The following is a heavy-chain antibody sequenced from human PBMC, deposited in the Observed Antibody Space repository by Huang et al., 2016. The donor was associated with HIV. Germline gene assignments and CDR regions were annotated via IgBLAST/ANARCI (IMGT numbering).Heavy chain of an antibody. CDR1: GDTFNTYP. Sequence: QVQLVQSGAEVKRPGSSVNVSCKASGDTFNTYPIAWGRQAPGQGLEWMWGIIPLFHEKQYSQKFQDRVTFTADGSRTTVYMELTNRRSEDTAVYYCATPHHYDSSGYYWFFDLWGRGTLVTVSS. D-gene: IGHD3-22*01. J-gene: IGHJ2*01. V-gene: IGHV1-69*13. CDR3: ATPHHYDSSGYYWFFDL. CDR2: IIPLFHEK.